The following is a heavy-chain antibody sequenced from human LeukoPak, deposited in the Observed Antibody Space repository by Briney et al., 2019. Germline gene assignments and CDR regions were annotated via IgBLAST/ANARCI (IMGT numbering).Heavy chain of an antibody. Sequence: ASVKVSCKASGYTFTSYGISWVRQAPGQGLEWMGWISAYNGNTNYAQKFQGRVTMTEDTSTGTAYMELSSLRSEDTAVYYCATAGYSSSWYYVGYFDYWGQGTLVTVSS. CDR2: ISAYNGNT. J-gene: IGHJ4*02. CDR3: ATAGYSSSWYYVGYFDY. D-gene: IGHD6-13*01. V-gene: IGHV1-18*01. CDR1: GYTFTSYG.